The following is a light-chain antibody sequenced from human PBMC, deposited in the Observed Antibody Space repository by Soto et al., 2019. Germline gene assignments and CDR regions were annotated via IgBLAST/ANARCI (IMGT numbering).Light chain of an antibody. CDR3: QQYGSSPRT. J-gene: IGKJ2*01. Sequence: EIVLTQSPGTLSLSPGERATLSCRASQSVTGSYLAWYQQKTGQAPRLLIYDASSRATGIPDRFSGSGYGTDFTLTISRLEPEDFAVDYCQQYGSSPRTFGQGTKLEIK. CDR1: QSVTGSY. V-gene: IGKV3-20*01. CDR2: DAS.